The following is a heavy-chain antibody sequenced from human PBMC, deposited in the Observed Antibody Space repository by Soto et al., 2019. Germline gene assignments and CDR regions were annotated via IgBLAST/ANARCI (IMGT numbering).Heavy chain of an antibody. CDR2: IKQAGSEK. CDR3: ASLLVVPGAVKFDY. J-gene: IGHJ4*01. D-gene: IGHD2-2*01. V-gene: IGHV3-7*01. Sequence: GKGLEWVANIKQAGSEKYYVDFVKGRFTITRDNSKNSLFLQMDSLRAEDTSVYYCASLLVVPGAVKFDYWCQG.